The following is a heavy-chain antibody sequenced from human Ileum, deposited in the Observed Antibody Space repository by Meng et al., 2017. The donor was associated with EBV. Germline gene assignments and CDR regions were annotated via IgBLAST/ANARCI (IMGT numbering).Heavy chain of an antibody. D-gene: IGHD2-15*01. Sequence: QGRDWGQGRVHASETLSHTCTVSGRAIRSNSFYWGWIRPPPGKGLEWIGSIYYSGSTYYNPSLKSRVTISVDTSKNQFSLNLGSVTAADTAVYYCARHLYCSGGSCSFIDHWGQGTLVTVSS. J-gene: IGHJ4*02. CDR2: IYYSGST. CDR3: ARHLYCSGGSCSFIDH. CDR1: GRAIRSNSFY. V-gene: IGHV4-39*01.